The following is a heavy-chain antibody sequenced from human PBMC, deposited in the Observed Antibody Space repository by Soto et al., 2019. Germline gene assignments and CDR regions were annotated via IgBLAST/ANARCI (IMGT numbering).Heavy chain of an antibody. D-gene: IGHD3-22*01. Sequence: EVQLLESGGGLVQPGGSLRLSCAASGITISNYPMSWVRQAPGKGLDWVSGIRGSGDRTYYADSAKGRFTISKDISKNSLSLQLDSLGVEDTAVYFCVKDDGGYPSTAPHWGKGTLVTVSS. CDR2: IRGSGDRT. V-gene: IGHV3-23*01. J-gene: IGHJ4*02. CDR3: VKDDGGYPSTAPH. CDR1: GITISNYP.